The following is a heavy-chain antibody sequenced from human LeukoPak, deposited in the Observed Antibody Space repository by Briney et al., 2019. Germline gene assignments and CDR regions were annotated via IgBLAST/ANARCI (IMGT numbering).Heavy chain of an antibody. J-gene: IGHJ6*03. Sequence: PEGSLRLSCAASGFTFSSYAMSWVRQAPGKGLEWVSSISSSSSYIYYADSVKGRFTISRDNAKNSLYLQMNSLRAEDTAVYYCARVLGYCSSTSCYSAGKYYMDVWGKGTTVTVSS. CDR3: ARVLGYCSSTSCYSAGKYYMDV. D-gene: IGHD2-2*01. V-gene: IGHV3-21*01. CDR1: GFTFSSYA. CDR2: ISSSSSYI.